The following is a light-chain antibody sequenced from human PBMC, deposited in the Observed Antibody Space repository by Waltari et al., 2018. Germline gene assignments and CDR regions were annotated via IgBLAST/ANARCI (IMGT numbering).Light chain of an antibody. CDR2: EVT. CDR3: CSYAGASTSLYV. Sequence: QSALTQSASVSGSPGQSITISCTGTSSDVGSYNLVSWYQRHPGNAPKLMIYEVTKRPSGVAIVFSGSKSGNTASLTISGLQSEDEADYYCCSYAGASTSLYVFGTGTKVTVL. CDR1: SSDVGSYNL. V-gene: IGLV2-23*02. J-gene: IGLJ1*01.